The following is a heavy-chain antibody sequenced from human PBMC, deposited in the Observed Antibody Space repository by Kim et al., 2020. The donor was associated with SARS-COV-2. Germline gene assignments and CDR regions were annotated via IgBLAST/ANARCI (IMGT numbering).Heavy chain of an antibody. V-gene: IGHV3-7*03. CDR1: GFSFSYYW. D-gene: IGHD3-16*01. CDR3: ARGGMAYFDY. CDR2: IKVDGSEK. Sequence: GGSLRLSCAASGFSFSYYWMSWVRQAPGKGLEWVANIKVDGSEKYYLDSVKGRFTISRDNAKNSLFLQMNSLRADDTAVYYCARGGMAYFDYWGQGTLVT. J-gene: IGHJ4*02.